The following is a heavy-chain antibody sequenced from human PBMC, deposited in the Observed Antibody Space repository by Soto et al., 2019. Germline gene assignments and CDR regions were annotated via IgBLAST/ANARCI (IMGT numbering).Heavy chain of an antibody. CDR2: IYYSGST. J-gene: IGHJ4*02. CDR1: GGPISSSSYY. D-gene: IGHD3-22*01. V-gene: IGHV4-39*01. CDR3: ARHDGYYYDSSGYYFDY. Sequence: SETLSLTCTVSGGPISSSSYYWGWIRQPPGKGLEWIGSIYYSGSTYYNPSLKSRVTISVDTSKNQFSLKLSSVTAADTAVYYCARHDGYYYDSSGYYFDYWGQGTLVTVSS.